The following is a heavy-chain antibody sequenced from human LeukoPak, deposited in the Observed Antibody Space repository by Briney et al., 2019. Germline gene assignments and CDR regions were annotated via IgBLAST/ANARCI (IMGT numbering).Heavy chain of an antibody. J-gene: IGHJ3*02. D-gene: IGHD1-1*01. CDR2: IYYSGST. Sequence: SETLSLTCTVSGGSISSYYWSWIRQPPGEGLEWIGYIYYSGSTNYNPSLKSRVTISVDTSKNQFSLKLSSVTAADTAVYYCARAHPNDDAFDIWGQGTMVTVSS. CDR3: ARAHPNDDAFDI. CDR1: GGSISSYY. V-gene: IGHV4-59*01.